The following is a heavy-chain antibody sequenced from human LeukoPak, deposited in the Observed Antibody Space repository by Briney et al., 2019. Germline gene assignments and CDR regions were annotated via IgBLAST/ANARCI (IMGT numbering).Heavy chain of an antibody. V-gene: IGHV1-2*02. J-gene: IGHJ4*02. Sequence: ASVKVSCKTSGYTSTDKYIHWVRQAPGLGLECMGWMHPNTGDTVYVQKFQGRVTFTRDTSISTAYMELHRLGSDDTAVYFCVRDLTNPASGDYWGQGTLVTVSS. CDR2: MHPNTGDT. D-gene: IGHD1-14*01. CDR3: VRDLTNPASGDY. CDR1: GYTSTDKY.